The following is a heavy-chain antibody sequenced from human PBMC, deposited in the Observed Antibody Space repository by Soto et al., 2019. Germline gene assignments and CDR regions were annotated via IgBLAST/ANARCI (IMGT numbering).Heavy chain of an antibody. CDR3: APLGVNYYDSSGDTWDFQH. CDR1: GFTFSDYN. D-gene: IGHD3-22*01. CDR2: ISSSGSTI. Sequence: GGSLRLSCAASGFTFSDYNMNWVRQAPGKGLEWISYISSSGSTIYYADSVKGRFTISRDNAKSSLYLQMTNMDPVDTATYYCAPLGVNYYDSSGDTWDFQHWGQGTLVTVSS. J-gene: IGHJ1*01. V-gene: IGHV3-48*01.